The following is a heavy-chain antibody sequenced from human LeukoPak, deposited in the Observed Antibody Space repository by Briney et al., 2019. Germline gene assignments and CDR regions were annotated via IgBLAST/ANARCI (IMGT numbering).Heavy chain of an antibody. Sequence: ASVKVSCKASSYTFYSYGISWVRQAPGQGLELMGWISVYNGYTDTAQKLQGRLTMTTDASTSTAYMELTNLRSDDTAVYYCARRAARPYYFDNWGQGTLVTVS. CDR1: SYTFYSYG. J-gene: IGHJ4*02. CDR3: ARRAARPYYFDN. CDR2: ISVYNGYT. V-gene: IGHV1-18*01. D-gene: IGHD6-6*01.